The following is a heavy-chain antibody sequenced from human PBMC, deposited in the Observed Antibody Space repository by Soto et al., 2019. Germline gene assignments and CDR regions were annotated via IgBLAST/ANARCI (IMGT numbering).Heavy chain of an antibody. Sequence: ASVKVSCKASGGTFSSYAISWVRQAPGQGLEWMGGIIPIFGTANYAQKFQGRVTITADESTSTAYMELSSLRSEDTAVYYCARGGIPAMVISRDYYYYYGMDVWGQGTTVTVSS. V-gene: IGHV1-69*13. CDR3: ARGGIPAMVISRDYYYYYGMDV. D-gene: IGHD5-18*01. CDR1: GGTFSSYA. CDR2: IIPIFGTA. J-gene: IGHJ6*02.